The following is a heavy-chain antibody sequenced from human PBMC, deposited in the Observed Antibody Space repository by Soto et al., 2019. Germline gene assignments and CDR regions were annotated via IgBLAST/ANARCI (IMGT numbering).Heavy chain of an antibody. CDR2: INAGNGNT. CDR3: ARPLGTGCGEFDY. Sequence: QVQLVQSGAEVKKPGASVKVSCKASGYTFTSYAMHWVRQAPVQRLEWMGWINAGNGNTKYSQKFQGRVTITRDTSASTAYMELSSLRSEDTAVYYCARPLGTGCGEFDYCGQGTLVNVSS. V-gene: IGHV1-3*01. D-gene: IGHD2-8*02. CDR1: GYTFTSYA. J-gene: IGHJ4*02.